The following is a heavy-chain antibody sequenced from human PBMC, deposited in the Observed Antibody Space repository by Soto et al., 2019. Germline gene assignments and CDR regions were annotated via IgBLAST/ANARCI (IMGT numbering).Heavy chain of an antibody. J-gene: IGHJ4*02. CDR2: ISYDGSNK. Sequence: QVQLVESGGGVVQPGRSLRLSCAASGFTFSSYAMHWVRQAPGKGLEWVAVISYDGSNKYYADSVKGRFTISRDNSKNTLYVQMNSLRAEDTAVYYCARDIFRGYSYGPPDYWGQGTLVTVSS. V-gene: IGHV3-30-3*01. CDR1: GFTFSSYA. CDR3: ARDIFRGYSYGPPDY. D-gene: IGHD5-18*01.